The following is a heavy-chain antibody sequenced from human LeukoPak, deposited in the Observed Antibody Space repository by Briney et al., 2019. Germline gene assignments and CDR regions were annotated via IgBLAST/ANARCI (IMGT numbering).Heavy chain of an antibody. Sequence: GGSLRLSCAASGFTVSSNYMSWVRQAPGKGLEWVSVIYSGGSTYYADSVKGRFTISRVNSKNTLYLQMNSLKTEDTAVYYCTTVGHIVVVTAPLRAFDIWGQGTMVTVPS. J-gene: IGHJ3*02. CDR1: GFTVSSNY. D-gene: IGHD2-21*02. CDR2: IYSGGST. CDR3: TTVGHIVVVTAPLRAFDI. V-gene: IGHV3-66*01.